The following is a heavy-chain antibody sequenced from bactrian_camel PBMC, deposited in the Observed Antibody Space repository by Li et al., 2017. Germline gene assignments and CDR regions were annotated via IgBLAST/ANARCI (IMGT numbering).Heavy chain of an antibody. CDR3: AADWGNGCYSGSWSRPVYDY. D-gene: IGHD3*01. J-gene: IGHJ4*01. CDR1: GLTADTSR. V-gene: IGHV3S1*01. CDR2: IYTGSEDT. Sequence: HVQLVESGGGSVQTGGSLRISCGVSGLTADTSRMAWFRQAPGKEREDVAIIYTGSEDTYYADSVKGRFTISQDNAKNTVDLQMNNLKPEDTATYYCAADWGNGCYSGSWSRPVYDYWGQGTQVTVS.